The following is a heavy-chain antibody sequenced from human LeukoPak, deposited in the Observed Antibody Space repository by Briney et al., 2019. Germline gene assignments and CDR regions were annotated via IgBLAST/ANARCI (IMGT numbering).Heavy chain of an antibody. CDR3: AAEAAYYYDSRDAFDV. D-gene: IGHD3-22*01. CDR2: IVVGSGNT. Sequence: SVKVSCKASVFTLTISAVKWVRQARGQRLEWIGWIVVGSGNTNYAQRFQERVTITRDMSTSLVYMELSSLRSEDTAVYYCAAEAAYYYDSRDAFDVWGQGTMVTVSS. V-gene: IGHV1-58*01. J-gene: IGHJ3*01. CDR1: VFTLTISA.